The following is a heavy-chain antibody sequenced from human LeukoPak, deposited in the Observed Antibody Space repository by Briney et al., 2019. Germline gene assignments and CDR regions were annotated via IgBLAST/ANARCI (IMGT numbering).Heavy chain of an antibody. CDR2: VIPIFGTT. V-gene: IGHV1-69*05. CDR1: GGTFNNYA. J-gene: IGHJ5*02. D-gene: IGHD2-8*01. CDR3: ARSYLVFIWVDP. Sequence: ASVNVSCLPSGGTFNNYAIRWVRQAPGQGLEWMGGVIPIFGTTNYTQNWQVRVKITTDESTNTAYMELIGLRFEDTSVYYCARSYLVFIWVDPWGQGTLVTVSS.